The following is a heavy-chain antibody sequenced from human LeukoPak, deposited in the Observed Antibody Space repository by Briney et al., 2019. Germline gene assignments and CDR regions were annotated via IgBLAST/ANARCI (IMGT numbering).Heavy chain of an antibody. CDR1: GSTFSGYY. CDR2: INPNSGGT. V-gene: IGHV1-2*02. D-gene: IGHD3-22*01. J-gene: IGHJ4*02. CDR3: ARDQNFHGSGGYYGIDC. Sequence: GASVKVSCKASGSTFSGYYMHWVRQAPGQGLEWMGWINPNSGGTNYAQKFQDRVTMTRDTSISTAYMELSRLTSDDTAVYYCARDQNFHGSGGYYGIDCWGQGALVTVSS.